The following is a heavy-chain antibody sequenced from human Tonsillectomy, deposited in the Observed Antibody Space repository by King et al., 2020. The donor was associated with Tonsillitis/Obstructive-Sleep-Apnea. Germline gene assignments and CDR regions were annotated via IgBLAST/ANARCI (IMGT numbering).Heavy chain of an antibody. CDR3: ARPYYYDSNGYSSPYAFHI. D-gene: IGHD3-22*01. Sequence: TLKESGPTLVKPTQTLTLTCTFSGFSLSTSGVGVGWIRQPPGKALEWLALIYWDDDKRYSPSLKSRLTITKDTSKNQVVLTMTNMDPVDTATYYCARPYYYDSNGYSSPYAFHIWGQGTMVTVSS. CDR1: GFSLSTSGVG. J-gene: IGHJ3*02. V-gene: IGHV2-5*02. CDR2: IYWDDDK.